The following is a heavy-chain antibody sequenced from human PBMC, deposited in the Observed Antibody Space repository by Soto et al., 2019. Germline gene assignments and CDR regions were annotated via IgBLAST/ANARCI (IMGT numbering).Heavy chain of an antibody. V-gene: IGHV3-33*03. CDR1: GFTFSSYG. Sequence: GGSLRLSCAASGFTFSSYGMHWVRQAPGKGLEWVAVIWYDGSNKYYADSVQGRLTISRDNAKNTLYLQMNSLRAEDTAVYYCVRGDGDYNDGNGYLARHWGQGTLVTVSS. D-gene: IGHD5-18*01. J-gene: IGHJ4*02. CDR2: IWYDGSNK. CDR3: VRGDGDYNDGNGYLARH.